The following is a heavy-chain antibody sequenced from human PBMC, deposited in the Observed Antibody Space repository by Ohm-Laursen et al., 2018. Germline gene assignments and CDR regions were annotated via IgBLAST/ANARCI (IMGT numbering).Heavy chain of an antibody. Sequence: TLSLTSTVFSGPISNSSYYRGSTRQPPGKGLERIGDIYYYGSTNYNPSLKSRVTISIDTSKNQFSLRLSSVTAADTAVYYCARDLSGNYLFDFWGQGTLVTVSS. D-gene: IGHD4-11*01. CDR2: IYYYGST. J-gene: IGHJ4*02. V-gene: IGHV4-61*01. CDR3: ARDLSGNYLFDF. CDR1: SGPISNSSYY.